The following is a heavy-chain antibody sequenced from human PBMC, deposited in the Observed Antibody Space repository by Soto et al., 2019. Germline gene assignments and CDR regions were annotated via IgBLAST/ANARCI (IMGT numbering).Heavy chain of an antibody. J-gene: IGHJ6*02. D-gene: IGHD2-15*01. CDR3: ARGDREDILVVVGARPGEYGTDI. CDR1: GFTFRNNA. CDR2: LAHDGSNA. V-gene: IGHV3-30-3*01. Sequence: QVQLVESGGGVVQPGGSLRLSCAASGFTFRNNAMHWVRQAPGKGLECLAVLAHDGSNAFYRDSVKGRCTVSRDNSKNTLYLYMNSLRSEDTGVYYCARGDREDILVVVGARPGEYGTDIWGQGTTVIVSS.